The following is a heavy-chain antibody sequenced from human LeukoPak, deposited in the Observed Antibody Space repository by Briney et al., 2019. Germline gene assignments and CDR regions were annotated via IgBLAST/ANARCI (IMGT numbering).Heavy chain of an antibody. Sequence: GGSVKVSCKASGYTFTSYYMHWVRQAPGQGLEWMGIINPSGGSTSYAQKFQGRVTMTRDTSTSTVYMELSSLRSEDTAVYYCARSQGGYSYGSTYYYGMDVWGQGTTVTVSS. D-gene: IGHD5-18*01. CDR2: INPSGGST. V-gene: IGHV1-46*01. CDR1: GYTFTSYY. J-gene: IGHJ6*02. CDR3: ARSQGGYSYGSTYYYGMDV.